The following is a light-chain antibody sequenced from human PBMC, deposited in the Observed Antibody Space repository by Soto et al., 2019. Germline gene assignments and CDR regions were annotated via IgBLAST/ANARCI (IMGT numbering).Light chain of an antibody. CDR3: QQSYSTPWT. CDR1: QSISSY. V-gene: IGKV1-39*01. CDR2: AAS. J-gene: IGKJ1*01. Sequence: DIQMTQSLSSLSASLGDRVTITCXASQSISSYLNWYQQKPGKAPKLLIYAASSLQSGVPSRFSGSGSGTDFTLTISSLQPEDFATYYCQQSYSTPWTFGQGTKVDIK.